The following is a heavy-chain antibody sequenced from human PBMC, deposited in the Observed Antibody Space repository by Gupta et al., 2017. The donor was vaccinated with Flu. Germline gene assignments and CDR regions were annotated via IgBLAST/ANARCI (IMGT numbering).Heavy chain of an antibody. CDR2: IGYYGKYK. CDR1: GFTFSSTS. Sequence: QVKLVESGGAVVQPGGSLRLSCSTSGFTFSSTSMTWVRQARGKGLEWVAVIGYYGKYKYYADSVKGRFTISRDNSKDTVYLQMNSLREEDKGLYYCAKSVYCACGGCYNPAGHCGQGTQVHVSS. CDR3: AKSVYCACGGCYNPAGH. D-gene: IGHD5-24*01. J-gene: IGHJ4*02. V-gene: IGHV3-30*02.